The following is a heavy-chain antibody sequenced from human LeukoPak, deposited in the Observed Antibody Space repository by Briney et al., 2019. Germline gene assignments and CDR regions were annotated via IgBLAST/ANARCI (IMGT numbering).Heavy chain of an antibody. V-gene: IGHV3-23*01. D-gene: IGHD5-12*01. Sequence: HPGGSLRLSCAASGFTFSSYAMSWVRQAPGKGLEWVSAISGSGGSTYYADSVEGRFTISRDNSKNTLYLQMNSLRAEDTAVYYCAKDIVAAPSGWFDPWGQETLVTVSS. CDR1: GFTFSSYA. CDR3: AKDIVAAPSGWFDP. J-gene: IGHJ5*02. CDR2: ISGSGGST.